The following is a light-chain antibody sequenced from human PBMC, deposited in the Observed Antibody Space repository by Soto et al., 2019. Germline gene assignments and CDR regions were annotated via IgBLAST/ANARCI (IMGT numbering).Light chain of an antibody. V-gene: IGLV2-14*01. J-gene: IGLJ1*01. CDR1: SSDVGGYNY. CDR2: DVS. CDR3: SSYTSSSTLYV. Sequence: HSVLTQPASVSGAPGPSITISCPGTSSDVGGYNYVSWYQQHPGKAPKLMIYDVSNRPSGVSNRFSGSKSGNTASLTISGLQAEDEADYYCSSYTSSSTLYVFGTGTKVTVL.